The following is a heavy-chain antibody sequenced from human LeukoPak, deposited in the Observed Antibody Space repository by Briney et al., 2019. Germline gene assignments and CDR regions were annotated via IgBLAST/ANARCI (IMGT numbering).Heavy chain of an antibody. D-gene: IGHD3-10*01. CDR3: ATWLGATINY. CDR2: IRNKPNNHAT. Sequence: GGAPTLLSAASGITFRDACMHCVGHASGKGLEWVGHIRNKPNNHATAYPASVKGRFTISRDDSKSTAYLQMSSLKTEDTAVYYCATWLGATINYWGQGTLVTVSS. CDR1: GITFRDAC. J-gene: IGHJ4*02. V-gene: IGHV3-73*01.